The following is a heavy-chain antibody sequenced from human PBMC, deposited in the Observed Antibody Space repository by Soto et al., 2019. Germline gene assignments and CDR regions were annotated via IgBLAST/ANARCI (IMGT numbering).Heavy chain of an antibody. V-gene: IGHV1-69*02. J-gene: IGHJ6*02. Sequence: QVQLVQSGAEVKKPGSSVKVSCKASGGTFSSYTISWVRQAPGQGLEWMGRIIPILGIANYAQKFQGRVTITADKYTSTAYMELSSLRSEDTAVYYCASLYGGDYYYYYGMDVWGQGTTVTVSS. CDR2: IIPILGIA. D-gene: IGHD4-17*01. CDR3: ASLYGGDYYYYYGMDV. CDR1: GGTFSSYT.